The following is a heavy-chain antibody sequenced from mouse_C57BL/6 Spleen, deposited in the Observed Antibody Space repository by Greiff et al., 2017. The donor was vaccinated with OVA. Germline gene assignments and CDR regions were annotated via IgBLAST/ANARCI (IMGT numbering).Heavy chain of an antibody. J-gene: IGHJ1*03. CDR2: IDPSDSYT. D-gene: IGHD1-1*01. CDR1: GYTFTSYW. Sequence: QVQLQQPGAELVRPGTSVKLSCKASGYTFTSYWMHWVKQRPGQGLEWIGVIDPSDSYTNYNQKFKGKATLTVDTSSSTAYMQLSSLTSEDSAVYYCARVFTTVVGYFDVWGTGTTVTVSS. V-gene: IGHV1-59*01. CDR3: ARVFTTVVGYFDV.